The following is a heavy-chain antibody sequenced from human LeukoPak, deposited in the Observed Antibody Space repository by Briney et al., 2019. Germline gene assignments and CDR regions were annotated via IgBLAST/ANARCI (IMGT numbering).Heavy chain of an antibody. D-gene: IGHD5-12*01. CDR1: GGTFSSYA. J-gene: IGHJ4*02. Sequence: ASVKVSCNASGGTFSSYAIIWVRQAPGQGLEWMGGIIPIFGTANYAQKFQGRVTITTDESRSTAYMELSSLRSEDTAVYYCARDRGYSGYDPSRYFDYWGQGTLVTVSS. V-gene: IGHV1-69*05. CDR2: IIPIFGTA. CDR3: ARDRGYSGYDPSRYFDY.